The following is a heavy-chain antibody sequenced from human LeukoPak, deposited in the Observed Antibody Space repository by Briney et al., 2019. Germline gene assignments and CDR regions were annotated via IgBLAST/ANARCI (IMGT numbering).Heavy chain of an antibody. CDR1: GGSISSYY. Sequence: ETLSLTCTVSGGSISSYYWSWIRQPPGEGLEWIGYIYYLGSTNYNPSLKSRVTISVDTSKNHFSLRLSSVTAADTAVYYCARNNPNSPTIDYWGQGTLVTVSS. CDR3: ARNNPNSPTIDY. V-gene: IGHV4-59*01. CDR2: IYYLGST. D-gene: IGHD1-14*01. J-gene: IGHJ4*02.